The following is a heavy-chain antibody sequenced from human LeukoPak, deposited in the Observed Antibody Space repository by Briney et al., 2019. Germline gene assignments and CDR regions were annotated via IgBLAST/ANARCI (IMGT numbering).Heavy chain of an antibody. CDR3: ARSNIDVYYYDGRAEKDVFDM. V-gene: IGHV4-31*03. D-gene: IGHD3-22*01. J-gene: IGHJ3*02. CDR2: IYYSGST. CDR1: GGSISSGGYY. Sequence: PSQTLSLTCTVSGGSISSGGYYWSWIRQHPGKGLEWIGYIYYSGSTYYNPSLKSRVTISVDTSKNQFSLKLSSVTAADTAVYYCARSNIDVYYYDGRAEKDVFDMWDQGTMVTVSS.